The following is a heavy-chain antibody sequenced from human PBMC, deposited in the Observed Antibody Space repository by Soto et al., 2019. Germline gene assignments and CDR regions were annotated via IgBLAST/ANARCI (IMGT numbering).Heavy chain of an antibody. J-gene: IGHJ2*01. V-gene: IGHV3-13*01. CDR1: GFTFSSHD. CDR3: ARRYGDYRYWYFDR. Sequence: GSLRLSCAASGFTFSSHDMHWVRQATGKGLEWVSAIGSAGDTYYPGSVKGRFTISRENAKNSLYLQMNSLRVEDTAVYYCARRYGDYRYWYFDRWGRGTRVTVAS. D-gene: IGHD4-17*01. CDR2: IGSAGDT.